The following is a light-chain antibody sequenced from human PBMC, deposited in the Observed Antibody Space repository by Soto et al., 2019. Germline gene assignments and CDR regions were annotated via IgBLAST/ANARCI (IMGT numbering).Light chain of an antibody. CDR2: GAS. Sequence: EIVLTQSPATLSLSPGERATLFCSASQSVSSNIAWYQQKPGQAPRLLIYGASNRATGIPARFSGRGSGTEFTLTISSLQSEDFAVYYCQQYNNWPPWTFGQGTKVDIK. CDR1: QSVSSN. J-gene: IGKJ1*01. CDR3: QQYNNWPPWT. V-gene: IGKV3-15*01.